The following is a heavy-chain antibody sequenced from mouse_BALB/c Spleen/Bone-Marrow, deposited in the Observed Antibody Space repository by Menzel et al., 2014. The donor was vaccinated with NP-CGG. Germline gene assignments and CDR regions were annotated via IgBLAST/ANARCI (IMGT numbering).Heavy chain of an antibody. V-gene: IGHV1-80*01. CDR1: GYVFSTYW. D-gene: IGHD1-1*01. Sequence: QVQLQQSGAELVRPGSSVKISCKASGYVFSTYWMNWVKQRPGQGLEWIGQIYPGDGDTNYNGKFKGTATLTADKPSSTAYMQLSGLTSEDSAVYFCARSGYGSSYDYWGQGTTLTVSS. CDR2: IYPGDGDT. J-gene: IGHJ2*01. CDR3: ARSGYGSSYDY.